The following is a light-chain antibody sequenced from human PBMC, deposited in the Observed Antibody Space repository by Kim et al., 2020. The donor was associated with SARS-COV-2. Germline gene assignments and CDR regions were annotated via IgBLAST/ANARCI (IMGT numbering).Light chain of an antibody. CDR1: QSLVYGDGNTN. V-gene: IGKV2-30*01. Sequence: DVVMTQSPLSLPVTLGQAASISCRSSQSLVYGDGNTNLTWFHLRPGQSPRRLIYKVSNRDSGFSDRFSGSGSGTDFTLKISRVEAEDVGIYYCMQDAHWPWTFGHGTKVDIK. CDR3: MQDAHWPWT. CDR2: KVS. J-gene: IGKJ1*01.